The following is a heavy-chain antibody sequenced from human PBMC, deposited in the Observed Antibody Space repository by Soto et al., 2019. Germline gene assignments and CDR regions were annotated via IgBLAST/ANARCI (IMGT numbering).Heavy chain of an antibody. CDR3: AKSAPKRHYYDSSGYYFFY. CDR1: GFTFSSYA. D-gene: IGHD3-22*01. J-gene: IGHJ4*02. CDR2: ISGSGGST. V-gene: IGHV3-23*01. Sequence: VGSLRLSCAASGFTFSSYAMSWVRQAPGKGLEWVSAISGSGGSTYYADSVKGRFTISRDNSKNTLYLQMNSLRAEDTAVYYCAKSAPKRHYYDSSGYYFFYWGQGTLVTVSS.